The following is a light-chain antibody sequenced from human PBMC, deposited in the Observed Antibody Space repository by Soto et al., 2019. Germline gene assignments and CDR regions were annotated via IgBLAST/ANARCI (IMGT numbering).Light chain of an antibody. CDR3: QSYDSSRSVL. J-gene: IGLJ2*01. V-gene: IGLV1-40*01. Sequence: QSVLTQPPSVSGAPGQRVTISCTGSSSNIGAGYDVHWYQQLPGTAPKLLIYGNSNRPSGVPDRFSGSKSGTSASLAITGLKADDEADYYCQSYDSSRSVLFGGGTKLTVL. CDR2: GNS. CDR1: SSNIGAGYD.